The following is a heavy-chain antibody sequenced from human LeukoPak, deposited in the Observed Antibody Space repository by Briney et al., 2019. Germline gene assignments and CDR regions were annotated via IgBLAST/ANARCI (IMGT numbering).Heavy chain of an antibody. V-gene: IGHV3-23*01. CDR1: GFTFSSIA. D-gene: IGHD1-26*01. J-gene: IGHJ4*02. Sequence: GGSLRLSCAASGFTFSSIAMSWVRQAPDKGLEWVSTISGSGGGTYYADSVKGRFTISRDDSKNTLYLQMNSLRADDTAVYYCAKDLGRYRSNFFDYWGQGNLVTVSS. CDR3: AKDLGRYRSNFFDY. CDR2: ISGSGGGT.